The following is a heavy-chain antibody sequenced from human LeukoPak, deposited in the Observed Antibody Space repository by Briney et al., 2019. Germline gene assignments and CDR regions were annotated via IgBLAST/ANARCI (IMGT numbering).Heavy chain of an antibody. CDR2: ISGSGGST. CDR3: AKGIRITIFGVVSDAFDI. V-gene: IGHV3-23*01. J-gene: IGHJ3*02. CDR1: GFTFSSYA. Sequence: PGGSLRLSCAASGFTFSSYAMSWVRQAPGKGLEWVSAISGSGGSTYYADSVKGRFTISRDNSKNTLYLQMNSLRAEDTAVYYCAKGIRITIFGVVSDAFDIWGQGTMVTVSS. D-gene: IGHD3-3*01.